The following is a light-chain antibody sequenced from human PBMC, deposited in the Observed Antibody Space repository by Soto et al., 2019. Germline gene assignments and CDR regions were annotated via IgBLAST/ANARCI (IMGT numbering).Light chain of an antibody. Sequence: QSVLTQPASVSGSPGQSITISCTGTSSDVGSYNLVSWYQQHPGKAPKLVIYEGSKRPSGVSNRFSGSKSGNTASLTISGLQAEDEADYYCWSAEGSPYVFGTGTKVTVL. J-gene: IGLJ1*01. CDR3: WSAEGSPYV. CDR1: SSDVGSYNL. CDR2: EGS. V-gene: IGLV2-23*01.